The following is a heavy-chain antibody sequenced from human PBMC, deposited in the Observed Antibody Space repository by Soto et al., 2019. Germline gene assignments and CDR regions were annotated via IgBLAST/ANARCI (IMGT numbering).Heavy chain of an antibody. CDR2: LSSDGFGT. J-gene: IGHJ4*02. CDR3: ARDVGRPDY. Sequence: GGSLRLSCAACGFSLSAYGVHWVRQAPWRGLEWVSRLSSDGFGTAYADSVKGRLLISRENARNTLFLEMDSLRAEDTAVYYCARDVGRPDYSGRGTLVTVSS. CDR1: GFSLSAYG. V-gene: IGHV3-74*03. D-gene: IGHD3-10*01.